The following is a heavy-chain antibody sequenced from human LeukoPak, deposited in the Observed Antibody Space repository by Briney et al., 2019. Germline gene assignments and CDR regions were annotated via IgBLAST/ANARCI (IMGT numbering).Heavy chain of an antibody. CDR2: ISAYNGNT. D-gene: IGHD4-17*01. Sequence: GASVTVSCNASGYTCTINSISWVRQAPGQGLEWMGWISAYNGNTNYAQTLQGRVNMTTDTSTSTAYMELRSLRSDDTAVYYCARGVGDYRCDYWGQRTLVTVSS. V-gene: IGHV1-18*04. J-gene: IGHJ4*02. CDR1: GYTCTINS. CDR3: ARGVGDYRCDY.